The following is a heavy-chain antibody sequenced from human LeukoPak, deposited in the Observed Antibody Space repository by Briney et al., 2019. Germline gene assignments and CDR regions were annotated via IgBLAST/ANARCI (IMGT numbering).Heavy chain of an antibody. J-gene: IGHJ4*02. CDR3: TTDGGSYYGSGSYTPVDYFDY. V-gene: IGHV3-15*01. Sequence: GGSLRLSWAASGFTFSNAWMSWVRQAPGKGLEWVGRIKSKTDGGTTDYAAPVKGRFTISRDDSKNTLYLQMNSLKTEDTAVYYCTTDGGSYYGSGSYTPVDYFDYWGQGTLVTVSS. D-gene: IGHD3-10*01. CDR2: IKSKTDGGTT. CDR1: GFTFSNAW.